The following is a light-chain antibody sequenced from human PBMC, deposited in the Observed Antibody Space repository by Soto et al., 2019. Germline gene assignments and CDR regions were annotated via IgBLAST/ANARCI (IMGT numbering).Light chain of an antibody. CDR3: QQRSNWPPLT. V-gene: IGKV3-11*01. CDR2: DAS. Sequence: EIVLTQSPATLSLSPGERATLSCRASQSASSFLAWYQQKPGQAPRLLIYDASNRATGIPARFSGSGSGTDFTLTINSLEPEDFAVYYCQQRSNWPPLTFGGGTKVDIK. CDR1: QSASSF. J-gene: IGKJ4*01.